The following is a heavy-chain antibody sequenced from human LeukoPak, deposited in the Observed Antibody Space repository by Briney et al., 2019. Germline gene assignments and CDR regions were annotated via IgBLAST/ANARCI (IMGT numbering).Heavy chain of an antibody. D-gene: IGHD1-26*01. CDR1: GFTFSSYW. CDR3: VKVRGRARVGYFDY. CDR2: INKDGSVT. J-gene: IGHJ4*02. V-gene: IGHV3-74*01. Sequence: PGGSLRLSCAASGFTFSSYWIHWVRQAPGKGVVWVSRINKDGSVTDYAESVKSRFSISRDNAKNTLYLQMNSLRVEDTAMYYCVKVRGRARVGYFDYWGQGTLVTVSS.